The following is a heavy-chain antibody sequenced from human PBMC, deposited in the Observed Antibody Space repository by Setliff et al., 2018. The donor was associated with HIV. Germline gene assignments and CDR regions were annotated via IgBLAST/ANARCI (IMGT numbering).Heavy chain of an antibody. CDR2: INTDGSNA. CDR1: GFTFSSSW. D-gene: IGHD5-18*01. CDR3: ASIELAAMVPVDY. Sequence: PGGSLRLSCAASGFTFSSSWMHWVRQALGKGLVWVSRINTDGSNANYADSVKGRFTISRDNAKNSLFLQMNSLRAEDTAVYYCASIELAAMVPVDYWGQGTQVTVSS. V-gene: IGHV3-74*01. J-gene: IGHJ4*02.